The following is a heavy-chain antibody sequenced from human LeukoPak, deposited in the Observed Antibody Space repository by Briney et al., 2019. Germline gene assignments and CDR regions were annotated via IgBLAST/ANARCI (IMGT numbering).Heavy chain of an antibody. V-gene: IGHV3-23*01. CDR3: ARDRAKTYFDY. CDR1: GFTFSSYA. Sequence: GGSLRLSCAASGFTFSSYAISWVRQAPGKGLEWVSTISGGGDITHYADSVKGRFTISRDNSRNTLYLQMNGLRAEDTAVYYCARDRAKTYFDYWGRGTLVIVSS. D-gene: IGHD4/OR15-4a*01. J-gene: IGHJ4*02. CDR2: ISGGGDIT.